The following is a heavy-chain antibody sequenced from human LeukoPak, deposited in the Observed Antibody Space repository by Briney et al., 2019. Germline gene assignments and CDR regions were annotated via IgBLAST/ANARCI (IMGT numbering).Heavy chain of an antibody. D-gene: IGHD4-17*01. CDR2: TKEDGSEK. CDR1: EFIFSGYW. CDR3: ARRSTVTAYDFYYMDV. V-gene: IGHV3-7*01. Sequence: GGSLRLSCEASEFIFSGYWMTWVRRAPGKGLEWVANTKEDGSEKYYVNSVKGRFIISRNNAKKSLYLQMNSLRAEDTAVYYCARRSTVTAYDFYYMDVWGKGTTVIVSS. J-gene: IGHJ6*03.